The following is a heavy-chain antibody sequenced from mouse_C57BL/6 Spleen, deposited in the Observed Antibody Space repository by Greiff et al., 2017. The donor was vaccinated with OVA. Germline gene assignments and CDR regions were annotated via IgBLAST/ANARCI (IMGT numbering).Heavy chain of an antibody. Sequence: QVQLKQPGAELVKPGASVKLSCKASGYTFTSYWMHWVKQRPGRGLEWIGRIDPNSGGTKYNEKFKSKATLTVDKPSSTAYMQLSSLTSEDSAVYYCAREGGWDYDVGNAMDYWGQGTSVTVSS. J-gene: IGHJ4*01. CDR2: IDPNSGGT. V-gene: IGHV1-72*01. CDR1: GYTFTSYW. D-gene: IGHD2-4*01. CDR3: AREGGWDYDVGNAMDY.